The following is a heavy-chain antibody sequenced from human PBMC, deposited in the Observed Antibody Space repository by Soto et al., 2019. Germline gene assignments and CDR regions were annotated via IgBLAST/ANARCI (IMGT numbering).Heavy chain of an antibody. D-gene: IGHD3-10*01. CDR2: LDGAGGST. V-gene: IGHV3-23*01. CDR3: TARRDEYSSGVSWFTYGMDI. J-gene: IGHJ6*01. CDR1: GFTFSGYA. Sequence: HPGGSLRLSCLASGFTFSGYAMTWVRHVPGRGLEWVASLDGAGGSTYYADSVRGRFTISRDNSQNTLFLQMKRLTVDDTAIYYCTARRDEYSSGVSWFTYGMDIWGQGTTVTVSA.